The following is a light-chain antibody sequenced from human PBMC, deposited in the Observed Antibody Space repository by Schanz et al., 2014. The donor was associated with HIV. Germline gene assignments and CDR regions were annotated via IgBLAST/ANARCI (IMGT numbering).Light chain of an antibody. J-gene: IGKJ1*01. CDR3: QQYSSSPRT. Sequence: EIVLTQSPVTLSLSPGERATLSCRASQSVSTYLAWYQQKPGQSPRLLIYDASNRATGIPPRFSGSVSGTDFPLTISRLEPEDFAVYYCQQYSSSPRTFGPGTKVEI. CDR2: DAS. V-gene: IGKV3-11*01. CDR1: QSVSTY.